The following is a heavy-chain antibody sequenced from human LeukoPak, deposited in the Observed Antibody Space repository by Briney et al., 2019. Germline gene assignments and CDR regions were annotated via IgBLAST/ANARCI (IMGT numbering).Heavy chain of an antibody. Sequence: SVTVSFKASGGTFSSYAISWVRQAPGQGLEWMGRIIPILGIANYAQKFQGRVTITADKSTSTAYMELSSLRSEDTAVYYCARGYYDTPTDYWGQGTLVTVSS. CDR2: IIPILGIA. D-gene: IGHD3-22*01. CDR1: GGTFSSYA. CDR3: ARGYYDTPTDY. V-gene: IGHV1-69*04. J-gene: IGHJ4*02.